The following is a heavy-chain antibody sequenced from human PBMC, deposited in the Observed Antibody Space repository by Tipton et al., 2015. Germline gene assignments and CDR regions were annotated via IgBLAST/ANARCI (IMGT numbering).Heavy chain of an antibody. D-gene: IGHD5-12*01. CDR1: GYTFTGYY. V-gene: IGHV1-2*02. J-gene: IGHJ4*02. CDR2: INPNSGGT. Sequence: QSGPEVKKPGASVKVSCKASGYTFTGYYMHWVRQAPGQGLEWMGWINPNSGGTNYAQKFQGRVTMTRDTSISTAYMELSRLTSDDTAVYYCAREIRKGYSGYPLHDYWGQGTLVTVSS. CDR3: AREIRKGYSGYPLHDY.